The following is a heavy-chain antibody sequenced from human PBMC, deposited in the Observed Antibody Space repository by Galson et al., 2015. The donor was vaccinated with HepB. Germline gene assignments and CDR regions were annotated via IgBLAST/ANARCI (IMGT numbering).Heavy chain of an antibody. CDR1: GFTYSRHT. Sequence: SLRLSCAASGFTYSRHTMHWVRQAPGKGLEWVAVTSDDGSNKWYADSVKGRFTISRDNSKNTLYLQMNSLRAEDTAVYYCARALGMIQDFWGTSDPGYGMDVWGQGTTVTVSS. V-gene: IGHV3-30*04. CDR2: TSDDGSNK. J-gene: IGHJ6*02. D-gene: IGHD3-3*01. CDR3: ARALGMIQDFWGTSDPGYGMDV.